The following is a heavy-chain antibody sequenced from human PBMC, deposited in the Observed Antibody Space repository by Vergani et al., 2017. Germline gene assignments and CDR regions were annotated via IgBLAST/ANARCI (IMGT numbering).Heavy chain of an antibody. V-gene: IGHV4-31*03. Sequence: QVQLQESGPGLVKPSQTLSLTCTVSGGSISSGGYYWSWIRQHPGKGLEWIGYIYYSGSNYYNPSLKSRVTISVDTSKNQFSLKLSSVTAADTVVYYCARHCSSTSCYYYYYYGMDVWGQGTTVTVSS. CDR1: GGSISSGGYY. J-gene: IGHJ6*02. D-gene: IGHD2-2*01. CDR3: ARHCSSTSCYYYYYYGMDV. CDR2: IYYSGSN.